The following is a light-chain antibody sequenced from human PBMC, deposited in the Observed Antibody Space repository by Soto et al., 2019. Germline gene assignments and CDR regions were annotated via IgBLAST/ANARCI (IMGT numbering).Light chain of an antibody. CDR1: SSNIGNNY. Sequence: QSVLTQPPSVSAAPGQKVTISCSGSSSNIGNNYVSWYQHLPGTAPKLLIYDNNKRPSGIPDRFSGSKSGTSATLVITGLQTGDEADYYCGTWDSSLSVGVFGGGTKVTVL. CDR3: GTWDSSLSVGV. J-gene: IGLJ2*01. CDR2: DNN. V-gene: IGLV1-51*01.